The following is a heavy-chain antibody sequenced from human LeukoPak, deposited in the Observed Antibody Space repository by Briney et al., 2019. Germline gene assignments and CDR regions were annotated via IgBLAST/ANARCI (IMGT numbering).Heavy chain of an antibody. J-gene: IGHJ3*02. D-gene: IGHD6-19*01. CDR2: INHSGST. Sequence: PSETLSLTCAVYGGSFSGYYWSWIRQPPGKGLEWVGEINHSGSTNYNPSLKSRVTISVDTSKNQFSLKLSSVTAADTAVYYCAGGWQWLLRRGAFDIWGQGTMVTVSS. V-gene: IGHV4-34*01. CDR3: AGGWQWLLRRGAFDI. CDR1: GGSFSGYY.